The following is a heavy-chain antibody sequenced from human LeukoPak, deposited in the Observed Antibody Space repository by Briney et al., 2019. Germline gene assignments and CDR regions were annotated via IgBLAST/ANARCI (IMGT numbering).Heavy chain of an antibody. Sequence: GGSLRLSCAASGFTFDDYGVSWVRQAPGKGLEWVSGINWNGGSTGYADSVKGRFTISRDNAKNSLYLQMNSLRAEDTALYYCARGVGYLAARRPDFDYWGQGTLVTVSS. D-gene: IGHD6-6*01. J-gene: IGHJ4*02. CDR2: INWNGGST. V-gene: IGHV3-20*04. CDR1: GFTFDDYG. CDR3: ARGVGYLAARRPDFDY.